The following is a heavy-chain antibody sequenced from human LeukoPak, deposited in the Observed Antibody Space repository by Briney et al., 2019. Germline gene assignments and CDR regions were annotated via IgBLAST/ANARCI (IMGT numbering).Heavy chain of an antibody. V-gene: IGHV1-3*01. D-gene: IGHD1-26*01. CDR1: GYTFTSYA. CDR2: INAGNGNT. J-gene: IGHJ5*02. Sequence: ASVKVSCKASGYTFTSYAMHWVRQAPGQRLEWMGWINAGNGNTKYSQKFQGRVTITRDTSASTAYMELSSLRSEDTAVYYCARSSGSYYEAYNWFDPWGQGTLVTVSS. CDR3: ARSSGSYYEAYNWFDP.